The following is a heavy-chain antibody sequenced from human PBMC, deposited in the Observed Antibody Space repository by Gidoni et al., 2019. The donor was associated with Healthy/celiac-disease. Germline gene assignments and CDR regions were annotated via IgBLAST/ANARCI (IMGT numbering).Heavy chain of an antibody. D-gene: IGHD2-15*01. V-gene: IGHV5-51*01. CDR1: GYSFTSYW. CDR2: IYPGDSYT. Sequence: EVQLVQSGAEVKKPGESLKISCKGSGYSFTSYWIGWVRQVPGKGLEWMGIIYPGDSYTRYSPSFQGQVTISADKSISTAYLQWSSLKASDTAMYYCARTDCSGGSCSLYYYYGMDVWGQGTTVTVSS. CDR3: ARTDCSGGSCSLYYYYGMDV. J-gene: IGHJ6*02.